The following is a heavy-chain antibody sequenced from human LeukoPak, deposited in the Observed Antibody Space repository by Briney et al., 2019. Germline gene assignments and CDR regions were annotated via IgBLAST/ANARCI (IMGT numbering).Heavy chain of an antibody. Sequence: ASVKVSCKASGYTFTGYHIHWVRQAPGQGLEWMGRITPNSGDTNYVQNFQGRVTMTRDTSINTAYMELSRLRSDDTAVYYCARDSSWFGGSDYWGQGTLVTVSS. V-gene: IGHV1-2*02. J-gene: IGHJ4*02. CDR2: ITPNSGDT. CDR3: ARDSSWFGGSDY. CDR1: GYTFTGYH. D-gene: IGHD3-10*01.